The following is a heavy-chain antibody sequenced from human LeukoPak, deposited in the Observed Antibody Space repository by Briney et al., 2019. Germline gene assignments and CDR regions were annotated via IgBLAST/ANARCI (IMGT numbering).Heavy chain of an antibody. D-gene: IGHD3-10*01. J-gene: IGHJ6*02. CDR3: AIGSGSYYKGVYYYGMDV. CDR1: GFTVSSNY. CDR2: IYSGGST. Sequence: GGSLRLSCAASGFTVSSNYMSWVRQAPGKGLEWVSVIYSGGSTYYADSVKGRFTISRDNSKNTLYLQMNSLRAEDTAVYYCAIGSGSYYKGVYYYGMDVWGQGTTVTVSS. V-gene: IGHV3-53*01.